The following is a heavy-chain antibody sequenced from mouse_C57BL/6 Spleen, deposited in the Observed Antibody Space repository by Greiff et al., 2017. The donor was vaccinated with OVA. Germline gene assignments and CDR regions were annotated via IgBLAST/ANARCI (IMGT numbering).Heavy chain of an antibody. Sequence: EVQLQQSGPELVKPGASVKLSCKASGYTFTDYNMDWVKQSHGQSLEWIGDINPNNGGTTYNQKFKGKATLTVDKSSSTAYMELRSLTSEDTAVYYCARSYYDGPWFAYWGQGTLVTVSA. V-gene: IGHV1-18*01. CDR1: GYTFTDYN. CDR3: ARSYYDGPWFAY. D-gene: IGHD1-1*01. J-gene: IGHJ3*01. CDR2: INPNNGGT.